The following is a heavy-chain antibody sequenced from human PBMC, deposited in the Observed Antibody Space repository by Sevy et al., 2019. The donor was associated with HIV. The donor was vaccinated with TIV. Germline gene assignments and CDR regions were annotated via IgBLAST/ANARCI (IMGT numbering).Heavy chain of an antibody. CDR1: GGSISSGSYY. V-gene: IGHV4-61*02. CDR2: FYTSGST. D-gene: IGHD6-13*01. CDR3: AREGSSWAGWFDP. J-gene: IGHJ5*02. Sequence: SETLSLTCTVSGGSISSGSYYWSWIRQPAGKGLEWIGRFYTSGSTNYNPSPKSRVTISVDTSNNQFSLKLSSVTAADTAVYYCAREGSSWAGWFDPWGQGTLVTVSS.